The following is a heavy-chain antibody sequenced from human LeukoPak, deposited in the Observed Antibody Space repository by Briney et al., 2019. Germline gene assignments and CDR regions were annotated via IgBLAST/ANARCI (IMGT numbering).Heavy chain of an antibody. CDR3: ARAPSEIGGYYPEYFRH. J-gene: IGHJ1*01. Sequence: PGGSLRLSCAAAGFTFSNYWMHWVRQAPGKGRVWVSRIKSDGRTNYADSVKGRFTISRDNAKNTVSLQMNSLRAEDTGVYYCARAPSEIGGYYPEYFRHWGQGTLVTVSS. D-gene: IGHD3-22*01. V-gene: IGHV3-74*01. CDR1: GFTFSNYW. CDR2: IKSDGRT.